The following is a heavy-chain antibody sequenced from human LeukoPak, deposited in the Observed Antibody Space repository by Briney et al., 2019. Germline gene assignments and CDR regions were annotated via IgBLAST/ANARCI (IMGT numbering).Heavy chain of an antibody. V-gene: IGHV4-4*07. CDR1: GGSISSYY. Sequence: SETLSLTCTVSGGSISSYYWSWIRQPAGEGLEWIGRIYTSGSTNYNPSLKSRVTMSVDTSKNQFSLKLSSVTAADTAVYYCARDPSYSSSWNWFDPWGQGTLVTVSS. J-gene: IGHJ5*02. CDR2: IYTSGST. CDR3: ARDPSYSSSWNWFDP. D-gene: IGHD6-13*01.